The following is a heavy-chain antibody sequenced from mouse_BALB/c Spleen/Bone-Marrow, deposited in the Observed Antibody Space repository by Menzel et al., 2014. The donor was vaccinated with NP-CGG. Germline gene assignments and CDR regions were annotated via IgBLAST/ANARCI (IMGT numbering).Heavy chain of an antibody. D-gene: IGHD1-1*01. CDR3: ARLIYGSSYIVDV. Sequence: QVQRQQAGADPVKPGASVKLSCKASVYPFTGYWMQWVKQQPGPGLEWSGDIDTSNGRTKYNVKFKSMATLTVDKCSSTAYMQLSSLTSEDSAVFYCARLIYGSSYIVDVWGQGTSVTVSS. J-gene: IGHJ4*01. V-gene: IGHV1S81*02. CDR2: IDTSNGRT. CDR1: VYPFTGYW.